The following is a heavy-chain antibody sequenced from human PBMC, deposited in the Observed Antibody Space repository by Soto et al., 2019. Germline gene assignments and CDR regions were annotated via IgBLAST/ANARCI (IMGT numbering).Heavy chain of an antibody. CDR3: ARRRHDILTGYQAPPYYYYYYMDV. CDR2: IYYSGST. CDR1: GCSISSSSYY. Sequence: PSETLSLTCTVSGCSISSSSYYWGWIRQPPGKGLEWIGSIYYSGSTYYNPSLKSRVTISVDTSKNQFSLKLSSVTAADTAVYYCARRRHDILTGYQAPPYYYYYYMDVWGKGTTVTVSS. J-gene: IGHJ6*03. D-gene: IGHD3-9*01. V-gene: IGHV4-39*01.